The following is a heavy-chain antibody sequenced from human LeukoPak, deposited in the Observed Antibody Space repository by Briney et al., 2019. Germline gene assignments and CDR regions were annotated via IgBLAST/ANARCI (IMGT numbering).Heavy chain of an antibody. Sequence: ASVKVSCKASGYSLTTYGITWVRQAPGQGLEWMGSITTYDGNTNYARKLQGRVTMTTDTSTNTAYMELGSLRPDDTAVYYCARLIEYRTSSRVFDIWGQGTMVTVSS. V-gene: IGHV1-18*01. CDR1: GYSLTTYG. CDR2: ITTYDGNT. CDR3: ARLIEYRTSSRVFDI. D-gene: IGHD6-6*01. J-gene: IGHJ3*02.